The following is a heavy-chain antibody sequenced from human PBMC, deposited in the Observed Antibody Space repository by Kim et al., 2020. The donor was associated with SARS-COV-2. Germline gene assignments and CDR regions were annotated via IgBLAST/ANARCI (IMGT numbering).Heavy chain of an antibody. Sequence: GGSLRLSCAVSGFTFSSYAMHWVRQAPGKGLEYVSAISSNGGSTYYANSVKGRFTISRDNSKNTLYLQMGSLRAEDMAVYYCARGRKDYYGSGSYYSSSYYYYYYGMDVWGQGTTVTVSS. CDR2: ISSNGGST. CDR3: ARGRKDYYGSGSYYSSSYYYYYYGMDV. J-gene: IGHJ6*02. D-gene: IGHD3-10*01. CDR1: GFTFSSYA. V-gene: IGHV3-64*01.